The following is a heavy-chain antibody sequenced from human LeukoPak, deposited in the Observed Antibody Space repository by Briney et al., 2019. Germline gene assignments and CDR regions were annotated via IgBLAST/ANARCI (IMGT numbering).Heavy chain of an antibody. Sequence: SETLSLTCTVSGYSISSGYYWGWIRQPPGKGLEWIGSIYHSGSTYYNPSLKSRVTISVDTSKNQFSLKLSSVTAADTAVYYCARASTMVRGVPWFDPWGQGTLVTVSS. V-gene: IGHV4-38-2*02. CDR1: GYSISSGYY. D-gene: IGHD3-10*01. CDR2: IYHSGST. J-gene: IGHJ5*02. CDR3: ARASTMVRGVPWFDP.